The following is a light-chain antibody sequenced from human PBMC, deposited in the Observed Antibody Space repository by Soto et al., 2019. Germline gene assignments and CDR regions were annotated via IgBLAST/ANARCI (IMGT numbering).Light chain of an antibody. CDR3: QHYNSYSEA. CDR1: QAINTY. CDR2: KAS. Sequence: DIQLTQSPSFLSASVGDRVTITCRASQAINTYLAWYQQKPGKAPKLLIYKASTLKSGVPSRFSGSGSGTEFTLTISSLQPDDFATYYCQHYNSYSEAFGQGT. J-gene: IGKJ1*01. V-gene: IGKV1-5*03.